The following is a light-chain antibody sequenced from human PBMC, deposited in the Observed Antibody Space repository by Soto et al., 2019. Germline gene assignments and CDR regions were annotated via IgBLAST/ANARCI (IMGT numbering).Light chain of an antibody. Sequence: DIVLTQSPATLSLSPGERATLSCRASQSVDSYLAWYQQKPGQAPRLLIYDASNRATGIPARFSGSGSGTDFTLTISSLEPEDSAVYYCQQRSNWPTFGQGTRLEIK. V-gene: IGKV3-11*01. J-gene: IGKJ5*01. CDR3: QQRSNWPT. CDR1: QSVDSY. CDR2: DAS.